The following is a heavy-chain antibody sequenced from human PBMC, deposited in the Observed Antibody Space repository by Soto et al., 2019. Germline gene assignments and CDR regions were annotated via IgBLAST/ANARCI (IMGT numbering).Heavy chain of an antibody. J-gene: IGHJ4*02. Sequence: ASVKVSCKASGYTFTSYAMHWVRQAPGQRLEWMGWINAGNGNTKYSQKFQGRVTITRDTSASTAYMELSSLRSEDTAVYYCARGSSSWYDYFVYWGQGTLVTVSS. CDR3: ARGSSSWYDYFVY. CDR2: INAGNGNT. D-gene: IGHD6-13*01. V-gene: IGHV1-3*01. CDR1: GYTFTSYA.